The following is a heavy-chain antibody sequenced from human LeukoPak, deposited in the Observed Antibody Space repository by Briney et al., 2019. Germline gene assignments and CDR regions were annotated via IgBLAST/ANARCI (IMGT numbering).Heavy chain of an antibody. CDR3: ARELDSYQYYFDY. V-gene: IGHV4-4*07. J-gene: IGHJ4*02. CDR1: GGSINSGY. CDR2: LYPSGST. D-gene: IGHD5-18*01. Sequence: SETLSLTCSVSGGSINSGYWSWIRQPPGKGLEWIGLLYPSGSTNYNPSLKSRVTMSVDTSKNQFSLKLSSVTAADTAVYYCARELDSYQYYFDYWGQGTLVTVSS.